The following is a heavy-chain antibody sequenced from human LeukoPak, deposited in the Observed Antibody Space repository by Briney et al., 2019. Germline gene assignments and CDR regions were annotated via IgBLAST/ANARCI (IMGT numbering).Heavy chain of an antibody. Sequence: QAGRSLRLSCAASGFTFSSYAMHWVRQAPGKGLEWVAFIWYDGSNKDYTDSVKGRFTITRDDSKNTLYLQMDSLRAEDTAIYYCAKCRTSCQGNGFDVWGQGTVVTVSS. CDR1: GFTFSSYA. CDR3: AKCRTSCQGNGFDV. D-gene: IGHD1-14*01. V-gene: IGHV3-33*06. CDR2: IWYDGSNK. J-gene: IGHJ3*01.